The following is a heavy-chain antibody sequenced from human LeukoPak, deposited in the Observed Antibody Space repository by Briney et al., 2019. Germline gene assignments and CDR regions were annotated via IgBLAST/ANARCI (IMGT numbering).Heavy chain of an antibody. CDR2: IYISGST. CDR1: GDSINSYY. CDR3: ATLPYYDFEEVEY. J-gene: IGHJ4*02. D-gene: IGHD3-3*01. Sequence: SETLSLTCTVSGDSINSYYWSWIRQPAGKGLEWIGRIYISGSTNYNPSLKSRVTMSVATSKNQFSLKLSSVTAADTAVYYCATLPYYDFEEVEYWGQGTLVTVSS. V-gene: IGHV4-4*07.